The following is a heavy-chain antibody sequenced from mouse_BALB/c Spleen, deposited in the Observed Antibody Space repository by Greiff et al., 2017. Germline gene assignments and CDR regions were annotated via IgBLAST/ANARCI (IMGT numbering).Heavy chain of an antibody. CDR2: IWSGGST. Sequence: QVQLKESGPGLVQPSQSLSITCTVSGFSLTSYGVHWVRQSPGKGLEWLGVIWSGGSTDYNAAFISRLSISKDNSKSQVFFKMNSLQANDTAIYYCARIGNYGWFAYWGQGTLVTVSA. CDR3: ARIGNYGWFAY. J-gene: IGHJ3*01. V-gene: IGHV2-2*02. CDR1: GFSLTSYG. D-gene: IGHD2-1*01.